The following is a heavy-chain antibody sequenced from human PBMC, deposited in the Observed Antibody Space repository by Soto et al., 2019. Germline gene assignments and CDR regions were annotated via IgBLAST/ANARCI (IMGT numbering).Heavy chain of an antibody. J-gene: IGHJ4*02. D-gene: IGHD4-17*01. V-gene: IGHV1-18*01. CDR3: ARDGSVKMTTVTTLGY. Sequence: ASVKVSCKASGYTFTSYGISWVRQAPGQGLEWMGWISAYNGNTNYAQKLQGRVTMTTDTSTSTAYMELRSLRSDDTAVYYCARDGSVKMTTVTTLGYWGQGTRVTVAS. CDR2: ISAYNGNT. CDR1: GYTFTSYG.